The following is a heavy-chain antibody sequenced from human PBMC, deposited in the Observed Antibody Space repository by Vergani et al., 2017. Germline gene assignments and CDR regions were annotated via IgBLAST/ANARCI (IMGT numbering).Heavy chain of an antibody. CDR1: GFTFSSYA. CDR2: ISYDGSNK. J-gene: IGHJ4*02. V-gene: IGHV3-30-3*01. CDR3: ARDLAADY. D-gene: IGHD6-13*01. Sequence: QVQLVESGGGVVQPGRSLRLSCAASGFTFSSYAMHWVRQAPGKGLEGVAVISYDGSNKYYADSVKCRFTISRDNSKNTLYLQMNSRRAEDTAVYYCARDLAADYWGQGTLVTVSS.